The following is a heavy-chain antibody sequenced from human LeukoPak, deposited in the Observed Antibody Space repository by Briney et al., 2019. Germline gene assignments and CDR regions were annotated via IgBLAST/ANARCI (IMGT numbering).Heavy chain of an antibody. D-gene: IGHD1-20*01. V-gene: IGHV4-59*01. CDR1: GGSISSYY. CDR2: IYYSGST. J-gene: IGHJ4*02. CDR3: ARDTVTGTTPGTFDY. Sequence: SETLSLTCTVSGGSISSYYWSWIRQPPGKGLEWIGYIYYSGSTNYNPSLKSRVTISVDTSKNQFSLRLSSVTAADTAVYYCARDTVTGTTPGTFDYWGQGTLVTVSS.